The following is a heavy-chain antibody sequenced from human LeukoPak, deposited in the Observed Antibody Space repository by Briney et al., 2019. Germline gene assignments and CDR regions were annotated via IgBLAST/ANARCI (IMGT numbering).Heavy chain of an antibody. V-gene: IGHV1-18*01. CDR3: ARDGPYCSGGSCYNDAFDI. CDR2: ISAYNGNT. J-gene: IGHJ3*02. CDR1: GYTFTSYG. Sequence: GASVKVSCKASGYTFTSYGISWVRQAPGQGLEWMGWISAYNGNTNYAQKLQGRVTMTTDTSTSTAYMELRSLRSDDTAVYYCARDGPYCSGGSCYNDAFDIWGQGTMVTVSS. D-gene: IGHD2-15*01.